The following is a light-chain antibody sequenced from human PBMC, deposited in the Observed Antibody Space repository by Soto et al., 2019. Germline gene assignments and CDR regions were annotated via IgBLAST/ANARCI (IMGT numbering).Light chain of an antibody. V-gene: IGLV2-8*01. CDR3: SSYAGSNDV. J-gene: IGLJ1*01. CDR2: EVS. CDR1: SSDVGGYNY. Sequence: QSALTQPPSASGSPGQSVTISCTGTSSDVGGYNYVSWYQQHPGKAPKLMIYEVSKRPSGVPDRFSGSKSGNTASLTVSGLQAEVEADYYCSSYAGSNDVFGTGTTLTVL.